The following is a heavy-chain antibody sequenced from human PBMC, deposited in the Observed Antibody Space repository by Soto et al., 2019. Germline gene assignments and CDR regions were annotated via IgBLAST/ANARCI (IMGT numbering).Heavy chain of an antibody. Sequence: PGESLKISCKVSGYSFTSYWIGWVRQMPGKGLEWMGIIYPGDSDTRYSPSFQGQVTISADKSISTAYLQWSSLKASDTAMYYCAILCCNGGSCYSLYYCAQGTLVTVSS. D-gene: IGHD2-15*01. V-gene: IGHV5-51*01. CDR3: AILCCNGGSCYSLYY. CDR2: IYPGDSDT. CDR1: GYSFTSYW. J-gene: IGHJ4*02.